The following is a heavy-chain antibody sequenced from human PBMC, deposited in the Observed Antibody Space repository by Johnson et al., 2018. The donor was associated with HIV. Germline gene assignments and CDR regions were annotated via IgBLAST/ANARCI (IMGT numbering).Heavy chain of an antibody. CDR3: AKNFLGGIVATGDAFDT. CDR1: GFTFSSYG. V-gene: IGHV3-30*18. D-gene: IGHD6-13*01. J-gene: IGHJ3*02. Sequence: VQLVESGGGVVQPWRSLRLSCAASGFTFSSYGMNWVRQAPGKGLEWVAVISYDGSDKYYADSVKGRFTISRDNSKNTLYLQMNSLRAEDTAMYYCAKNFLGGIVATGDAFDTWGQGTMVTVSS. CDR2: ISYDGSDK.